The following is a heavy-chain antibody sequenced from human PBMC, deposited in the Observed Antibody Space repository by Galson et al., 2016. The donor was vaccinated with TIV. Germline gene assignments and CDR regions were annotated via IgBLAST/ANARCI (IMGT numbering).Heavy chain of an antibody. D-gene: IGHD1-26*01. J-gene: IGHJ4*02. CDR1: GYPFSAYW. CDR2: LSEDGSEK. V-gene: IGHV3-7*01. Sequence: SLRLSCAASGYPFSAYWGTWVRQAPGKGLGWVASLSEDGSEKYYVDSVRGRFTFSRDNPKNSLYLQMNNLRAEDTAIYYCTRLGPSSVFDFWGQGALVTVSS. CDR3: TRLGPSSVFDF.